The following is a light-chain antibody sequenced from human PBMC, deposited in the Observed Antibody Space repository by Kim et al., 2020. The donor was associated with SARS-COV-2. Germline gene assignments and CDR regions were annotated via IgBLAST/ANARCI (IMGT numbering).Light chain of an antibody. CDR2: EVG. V-gene: IGLV2-14*01. CDR1: SSAVGGYKY. Sequence: ITTSSTGTSSAVGGYKYVSWYQQHPGKAPKLVIYEVGNRPSGVSIRFSGSKSGNTASLTISGLQAEDEADYYCSSYIRGSTNYVFGTGTKVTVL. J-gene: IGLJ1*01. CDR3: SSYIRGSTNYV.